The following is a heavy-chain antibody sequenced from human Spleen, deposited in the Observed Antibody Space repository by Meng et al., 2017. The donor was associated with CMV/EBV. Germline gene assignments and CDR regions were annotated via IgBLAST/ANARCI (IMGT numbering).Heavy chain of an antibody. CDR2: IYYSGRT. V-gene: IGHV4-39*01. CDR3: AAYNFWNGYYRGYFDH. J-gene: IGHJ4*02. Sequence: GSLRLSCTVSGDSISNSDYYWAWIRQSPGKGLEWFGNIYYSGRTYYNPSLKSRVNLSIDTSKNQFSVKLTSVTAADTAVYYCAAYNFWNGYYRGYFDHWGQGTLVTVSS. D-gene: IGHD3-3*01. CDR1: GDSISNSDYY.